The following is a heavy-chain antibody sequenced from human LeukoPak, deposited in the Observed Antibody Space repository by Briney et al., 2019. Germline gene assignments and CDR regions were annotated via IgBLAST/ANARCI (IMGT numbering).Heavy chain of an antibody. CDR2: ISGGGGST. Sequence: GGSLRLSCAASGFTFSSYAMSWVRQAPGKGLEWVSAISGGGGSTYYADSVKGRFTISRDNSKNTLYLQMNSLRAEDTAVYYCAKSVAGGDYYYYGMDVWGQGTTVTVSS. V-gene: IGHV3-23*01. CDR1: GFTFSSYA. CDR3: AKSVAGGDYYYYGMDV. D-gene: IGHD6-19*01. J-gene: IGHJ6*02.